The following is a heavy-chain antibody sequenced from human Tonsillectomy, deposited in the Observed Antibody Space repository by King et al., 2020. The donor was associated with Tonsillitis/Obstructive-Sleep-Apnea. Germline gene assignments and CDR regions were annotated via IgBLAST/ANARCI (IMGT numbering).Heavy chain of an antibody. CDR1: GYTFTSYG. V-gene: IGHV1-18*01. CDR3: ARDSMSHYYDSSGYYTFDY. Sequence: QLVQSGAEVKRPGASVRVSCKASGYTFTSYGISWVRQAPGQGLEWMGWISPYNGDTNFAQKLQGRVTMTTGTSTSTGYMEVRSLRSDDTAVYYCARDSMSHYYDSSGYYTFDYWGQGTLVTVSS. CDR2: ISPYNGDT. J-gene: IGHJ4*02. D-gene: IGHD3-22*01.